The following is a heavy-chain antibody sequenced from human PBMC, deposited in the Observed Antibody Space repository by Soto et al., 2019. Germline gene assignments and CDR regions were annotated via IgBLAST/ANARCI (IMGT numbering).Heavy chain of an antibody. J-gene: IGHJ4*02. D-gene: IGHD5-18*01. V-gene: IGHV2-5*01. CDR2: IFWNDDE. Sequence: QITLKESGPTLVKPTQTLTLTCTFSGFSLTTSGVVVGWIRQPPGKALEWLALIFWNDDERYSPSLNSRLTITKDTSKNQVVLTMTNMDPVDTATYYCVPTGYSSDPFGYWGRGTLVNVSS. CDR1: GFSLTTSGVV. CDR3: VPTGYSSDPFGY.